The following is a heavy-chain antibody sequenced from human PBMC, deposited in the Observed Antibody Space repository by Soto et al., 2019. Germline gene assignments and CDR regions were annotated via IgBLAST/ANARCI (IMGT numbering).Heavy chain of an antibody. CDR3: ARVRSCSGGSCPLPLDY. J-gene: IGHJ4*02. V-gene: IGHV3-21*01. CDR1: GFTFSSYA. CDR2: ISSSSSYI. Sequence: PGGSLRLSCAASGFTFSSYAMSWVRRAPGKGLEWVSSISSSSSYIYYADSVKGRFTISRDNAKNSLYLQMNSLRAEDTAVYYCARVRSCSGGSCPLPLDYWGQGTLVTVSS. D-gene: IGHD2-15*01.